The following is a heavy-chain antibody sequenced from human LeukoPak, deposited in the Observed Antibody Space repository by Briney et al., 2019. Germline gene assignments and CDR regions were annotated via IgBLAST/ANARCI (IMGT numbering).Heavy chain of an antibody. J-gene: IGHJ4*02. CDR2: IYYSGTT. D-gene: IGHD6-19*01. V-gene: IGHV4-59*01. CDR1: GGSISNYY. CDR3: ARVVGSGWTGFDY. Sequence: PSDTLSLTCTVSGGSISNYYWSWIRQPPGKGLEWIGYIYYSGTTNYSPSLKSRVTISVDTSKNQFSLKLSSVTAADTAVYYCARVVGSGWTGFDYWGQGTLVTVSS.